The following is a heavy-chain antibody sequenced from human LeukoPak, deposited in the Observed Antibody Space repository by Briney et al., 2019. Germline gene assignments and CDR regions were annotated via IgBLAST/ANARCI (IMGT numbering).Heavy chain of an antibody. V-gene: IGHV4-4*08. D-gene: IGHD2-2*01. Sequence: SETLSLTCAVSGGSLSGYYWNWIRQPPGKGPEWIGYVNAVGSTKYNPSLSSRLTISVDKPKNQFSLKLNSVTAADSAVYFCARRVPAASGGGFDYWGQGTLVAVSS. CDR1: GGSLSGYY. CDR2: VNAVGST. J-gene: IGHJ4*02. CDR3: ARRVPAASGGGFDY.